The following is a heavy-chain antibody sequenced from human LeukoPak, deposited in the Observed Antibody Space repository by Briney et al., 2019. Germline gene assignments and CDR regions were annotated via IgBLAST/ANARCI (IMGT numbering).Heavy chain of an antibody. V-gene: IGHV1-2*02. CDR1: GYTFTGYY. CDR2: INPNSGGT. J-gene: IGHJ4*02. Sequence: GASVKVSCKASGYTFTGYYMHWVRQAPGQGLEWMGWINPNSGGTNYAQKFQGRVTMTRDTSISTAYMELSRLTSDGTAVYYCARGAITIFGVAHDFWGQGTLVTVSS. CDR3: ARGAITIFGVAHDF. D-gene: IGHD3-3*01.